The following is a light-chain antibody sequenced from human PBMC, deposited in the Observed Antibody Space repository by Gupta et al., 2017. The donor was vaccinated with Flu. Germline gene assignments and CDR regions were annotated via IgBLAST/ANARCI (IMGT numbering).Light chain of an antibody. CDR2: KVS. CDR3: MQHTHWPYT. CDR1: QSLVHSDGNTF. Sequence: DVVMTQSPLSLPVTVGQPASISCRSSQSLVHSDGNTFLNWFLQRPGQSPRHLIYKVSNRDSGVPDRFSGSGSGTDFTLKISRVEAKDVGVYYCMQHTHWPYTFGQGTKLEIK. V-gene: IGKV2-30*02. J-gene: IGKJ2*01.